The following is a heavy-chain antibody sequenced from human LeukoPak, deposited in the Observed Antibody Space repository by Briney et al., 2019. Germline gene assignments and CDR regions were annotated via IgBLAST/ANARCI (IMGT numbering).Heavy chain of an antibody. V-gene: IGHV4-39*07. CDR2: IYYSGST. CDR3: ARASDVLLWFGELLSGFDY. D-gene: IGHD3-10*01. Sequence: SETLSLTCTVSGGSISSSSYYWGWIRQPPGKGLEWIGSIYYSGSTYYNPSLKSRVTISVDTSKNQFSLKLSSVTAADTAVYYCARASDVLLWFGELLSGFDYWGQGTLVTVSS. CDR1: GGSISSSSYY. J-gene: IGHJ4*02.